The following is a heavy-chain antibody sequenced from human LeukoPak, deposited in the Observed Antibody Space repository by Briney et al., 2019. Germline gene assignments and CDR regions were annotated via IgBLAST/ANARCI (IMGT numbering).Heavy chain of an antibody. Sequence: GRSLRLSCAASGFTFSSYAMNWVRHAAGKGMEWGSGSTGSGGTTYYARSVKGRSTVSRDNDKHSLYLQMNSLRDDDTAVYYCARGTGSDGWDIDYWGQGTLVSVSS. CDR2: STGSGGTT. CDR3: ARGTGSDGWDIDY. D-gene: IGHD3-10*01. V-gene: IGHV3-23*01. CDR1: GFTFSSYA. J-gene: IGHJ4*02.